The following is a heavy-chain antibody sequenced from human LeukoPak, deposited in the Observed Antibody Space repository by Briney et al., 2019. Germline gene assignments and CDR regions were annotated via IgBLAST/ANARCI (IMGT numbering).Heavy chain of an antibody. V-gene: IGHV1-69*01. CDR1: GGTFSSYA. D-gene: IGHD3-22*01. J-gene: IGHJ4*02. CDR3: ARIYYDSSGYSPYDY. Sequence: GASVKVSCKASGGTFSSYAISWVRQAPGQGLEWMGGIIPIFGTANYAQKFQGRVTITADESTSTAYMELSSLRSEDTAVYYCARIYYDSSGYSPYDYGGQGTLVTVSS. CDR2: IIPIFGTA.